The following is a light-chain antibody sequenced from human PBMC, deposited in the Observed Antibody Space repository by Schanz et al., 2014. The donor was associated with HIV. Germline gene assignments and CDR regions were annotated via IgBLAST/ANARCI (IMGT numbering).Light chain of an antibody. CDR3: QQSYSATPYT. CDR2: AAS. Sequence: DIQMTQSPSSLSAFVGDRVTITCRASQGISDYLAWYQQKPGKVPKLLIYAASTLQSGVPSRFSGSGSGTHFTLTITGLQFEDFATYYCQQSYSATPYTFGQGTKVEIK. V-gene: IGKV1-27*01. J-gene: IGKJ2*01. CDR1: QGISDY.